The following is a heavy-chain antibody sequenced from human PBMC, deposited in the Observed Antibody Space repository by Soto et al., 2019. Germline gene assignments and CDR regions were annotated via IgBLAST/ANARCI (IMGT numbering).Heavy chain of an antibody. Sequence: EVQLVQSGAEVKKPGESLKISCKGSGYSFTSYWIGWVRQMPGKGLESMGIIYPGDSDTRYSPSFQGQVTISADKSISTAYLQWSSLKASDTAMYYCARTAAAGNYYYGMDVWGQGTTVTVSS. CDR2: IYPGDSDT. J-gene: IGHJ6*02. D-gene: IGHD6-13*01. CDR3: ARTAAAGNYYYGMDV. CDR1: GYSFTSYW. V-gene: IGHV5-51*01.